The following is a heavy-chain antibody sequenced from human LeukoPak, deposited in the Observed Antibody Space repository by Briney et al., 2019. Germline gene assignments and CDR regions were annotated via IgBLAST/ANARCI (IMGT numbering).Heavy chain of an antibody. CDR3: ARLSPSSAGSYL. D-gene: IGHD3-10*01. CDR2: IYYSGST. V-gene: IGHV4-59*08. CDR1: GGSISSYY. Sequence: PSETLSLTCTVSGGSISSYYWSWIRQPPGKGLEWIGYIYYSGSTNYNPSLKSRVTISVDTSKNQFSLKLSSVTAADTAVYYCARLSPSSAGSYLWGQGTLVTVSS. J-gene: IGHJ4*02.